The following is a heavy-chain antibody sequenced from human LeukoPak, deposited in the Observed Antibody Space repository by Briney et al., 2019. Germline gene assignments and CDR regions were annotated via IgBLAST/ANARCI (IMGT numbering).Heavy chain of an antibody. CDR1: GYTFTSYA. Sequence: ASVKVSCKASGYTFTSYAMHWVRQAPGQRLEWMGWINAGNGNTKYSQKFQGRVTITRDTSASTAYMELSSLRSEDTAVYYCAQGYSSSWSNWFDPWGQGTLVTVSS. CDR3: AQGYSSSWSNWFDP. CDR2: INAGNGNT. J-gene: IGHJ5*02. V-gene: IGHV1-3*01. D-gene: IGHD6-13*01.